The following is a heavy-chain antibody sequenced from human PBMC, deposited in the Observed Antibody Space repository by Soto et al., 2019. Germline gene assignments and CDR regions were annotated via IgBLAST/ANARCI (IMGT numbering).Heavy chain of an antibody. V-gene: IGHV3-30-3*01. Sequence: QVQLVESGGGVVQPGWSLRLSCAASGFTFSSYAMHWVRQAPGKGLEWVAVISYDGSNKYYADSVKGRFTISRDNSKNTLYLQMNSLRAEDTAVYYCARDATMVRGATGGLLYGMDVWGQGTTVTVSS. CDR1: GFTFSSYA. CDR2: ISYDGSNK. D-gene: IGHD3-10*01. CDR3: ARDATMVRGATGGLLYGMDV. J-gene: IGHJ6*02.